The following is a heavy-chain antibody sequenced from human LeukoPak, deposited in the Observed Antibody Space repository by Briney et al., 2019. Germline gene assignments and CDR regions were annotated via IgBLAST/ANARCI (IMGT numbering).Heavy chain of an antibody. Sequence: PSETLSLTCTVSGGTISSYYWSWLRQPPGKGLEGMGYIYYSGSNNFNPSLTSRANVSVDTSKNQFSLKLSSVTAADTAVYYCAREDYGGNFGAFDYWGQGTLVTVSS. J-gene: IGHJ4*02. CDR3: AREDYGGNFGAFDY. CDR2: IYYSGSN. CDR1: GGTISSYY. D-gene: IGHD4-23*01. V-gene: IGHV4-59*01.